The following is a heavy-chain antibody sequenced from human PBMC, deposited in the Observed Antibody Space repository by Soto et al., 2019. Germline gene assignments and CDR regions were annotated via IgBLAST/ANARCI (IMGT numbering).Heavy chain of an antibody. CDR2: ITDTGGDA. CDR1: EMTLGSRA. Sequence: QPGGTLRLCSVAYEMTLGSRAMCWVRQAPRERLEWVSTITDTGGDAKYADSVRGRFTISRANSKKTLYLQMSSLRADDSAVFFFNGAATAQNSTLSLRDS. CDR3: NGAATAQNSTLSLRDS. J-gene: IGHJ5*01. V-gene: IGHV3-23*01. D-gene: IGHD2-8*01.